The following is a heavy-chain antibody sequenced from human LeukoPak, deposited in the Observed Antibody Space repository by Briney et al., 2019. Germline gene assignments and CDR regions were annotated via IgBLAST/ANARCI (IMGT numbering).Heavy chain of an antibody. CDR2: IYYSGST. D-gene: IGHD3-16*02. CDR1: GGSISSGGYY. CDR3: ARVVASYRYQAYYFDY. J-gene: IGHJ4*02. Sequence: SETLSLTCTVSGGSISSGGYYWSWIRQHPGKGLEWIGYIYYSGSTYYNPSLKSRVTISVDTSKNQFSLKLSSVTAADTAVYYCARVVASYRYQAYYFDYWGQGTLVTVSS. V-gene: IGHV4-31*03.